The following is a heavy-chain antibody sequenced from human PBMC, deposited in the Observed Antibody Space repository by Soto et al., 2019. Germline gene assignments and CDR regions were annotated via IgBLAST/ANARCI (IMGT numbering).Heavy chain of an antibody. D-gene: IGHD2-15*01. CDR2: ISSSGSTI. Sequence: QVQLVESGGGLVKPGGSLRLSCAASGFTFSDYYMSWIRQAPGKGLEWVSYISSSGSTIYYADSVKGRFTISRDNAKNSLYLQMNSLRAEDTAVYYCVRDISVGYCSGGSCYMNYFDYWGQGTLVTVSS. CDR1: GFTFSDYY. J-gene: IGHJ4*02. V-gene: IGHV3-11*01. CDR3: VRDISVGYCSGGSCYMNYFDY.